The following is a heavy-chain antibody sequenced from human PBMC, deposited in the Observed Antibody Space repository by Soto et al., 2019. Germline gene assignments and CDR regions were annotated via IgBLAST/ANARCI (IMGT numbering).Heavy chain of an antibody. V-gene: IGHV3-74*01. CDR3: ARLPNKSPQN. Sequence: EVHLVESGGGLVQPGGSLRLSCVASGFTFSSYWMHWVRQAPGKGLVWVSSISNDGSSTSYADPVKGRLNISRDNAKNTLYLQMNSLRAEDTAVYYCARLPNKSPQNWGQGTLVIVSP. J-gene: IGHJ1*01. CDR1: GFTFSSYW. CDR2: ISNDGSST.